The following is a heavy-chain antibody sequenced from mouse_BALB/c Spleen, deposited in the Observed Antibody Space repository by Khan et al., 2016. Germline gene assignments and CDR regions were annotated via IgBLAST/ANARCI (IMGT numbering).Heavy chain of an antibody. CDR2: ILPGSDST. Sequence: QVQLQQSGAELMKPGASVKISCKATGYTFGNYWIEWVKQRPGHGLEWIGEILPGSDSTNYNEKFKGKATFTADTSSNTAYMQLSRLTSEDTAVYYCARAWYSMDYWGQGTSVTVSS. J-gene: IGHJ4*01. CDR3: ARAWYSMDY. CDR1: GYTFGNYW. V-gene: IGHV1-9*01.